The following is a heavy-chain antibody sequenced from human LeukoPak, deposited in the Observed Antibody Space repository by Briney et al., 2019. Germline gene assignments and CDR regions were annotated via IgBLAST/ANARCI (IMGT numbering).Heavy chain of an antibody. Sequence: PGGSLRLSCAASGFTFSDYYMSWIRQAPGKGLEWVSYISSSGTTIYYADSVKGRFTISRDNAKNSLYLQMNSLRAEDTAVYYCATYSGYALHDAFDIWGQGTMVTVSS. CDR3: ATYSGYALHDAFDI. CDR1: GFTFSDYY. D-gene: IGHD5-12*01. J-gene: IGHJ3*02. CDR2: ISSSGTTI. V-gene: IGHV3-11*01.